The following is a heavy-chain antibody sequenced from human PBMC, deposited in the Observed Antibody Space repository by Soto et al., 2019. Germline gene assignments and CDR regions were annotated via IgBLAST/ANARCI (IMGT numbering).Heavy chain of an antibody. Sequence: KPSETLSLTCIVSGGSINSSYYWGWIRQPPGKAPEWIGSIYYSGTTYYNPSLKSRVTISVDSSRNQFSLKMTSVTAPDTAVYYRSRFAARPPFEYWGQGLLVTVSS. CDR2: IYYSGTT. CDR3: SRFAARPPFEY. J-gene: IGHJ4*02. D-gene: IGHD6-6*01. CDR1: GGSINSSYY. V-gene: IGHV4-39*01.